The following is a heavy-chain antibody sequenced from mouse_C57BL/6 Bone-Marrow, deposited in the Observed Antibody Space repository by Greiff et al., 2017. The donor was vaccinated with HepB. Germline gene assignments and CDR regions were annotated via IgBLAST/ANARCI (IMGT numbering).Heavy chain of an antibody. CDR2: IRNKANGYTT. CDR3: ARAMITNYYAMDY. J-gene: IGHJ4*01. CDR1: GFTFTDYY. Sequence: DVMLVESGGGLVQPGGSLSLSCAASGFTFTDYYMSWVRQPPGKALEWLGFIRNKANGYTTEYSASVKGRFTISRDNSQSILYLQMNALRAEDSATYYCARAMITNYYAMDYWGQGTSVTVSS. V-gene: IGHV7-3*01. D-gene: IGHD2-4*01.